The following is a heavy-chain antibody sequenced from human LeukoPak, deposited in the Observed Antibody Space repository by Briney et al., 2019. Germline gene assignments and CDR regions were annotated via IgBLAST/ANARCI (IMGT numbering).Heavy chain of an antibody. CDR3: ARGEGTLAGRRWPYYFYYYMDV. CDR2: INHSGTT. Sequence: PSETLSLTCVVYGGSFSDYYWSWVRQPSGKGLEWIGEINHSGTTKYNPSLKSRLTISIHTSNNQFSLNLNSVTAADTAVYYCARGEGTLAGRRWPYYFYYYMDVWGKGTTVTISS. J-gene: IGHJ6*03. V-gene: IGHV4-34*01. CDR1: GGSFSDYY. D-gene: IGHD6-19*01.